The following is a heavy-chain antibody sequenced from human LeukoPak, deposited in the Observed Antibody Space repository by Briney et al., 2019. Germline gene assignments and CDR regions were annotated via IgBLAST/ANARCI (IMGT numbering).Heavy chain of an antibody. J-gene: IGHJ6*03. CDR1: GGSFSAYY. CDR3: ARGGTMMEGYYYMDV. V-gene: IGHV4-34*01. CDR2: INHSGST. Sequence: PSETLSLTCAVYGGSFSAYYWSWIRLPPGKGLEWIGEINHSGSTNYNPSLKSRVTISVDTSKNQFSLKLSSVTAADTAVYYCARGGTMMEGYYYMDVWGKGTTVTVSS. D-gene: IGHD3-22*01.